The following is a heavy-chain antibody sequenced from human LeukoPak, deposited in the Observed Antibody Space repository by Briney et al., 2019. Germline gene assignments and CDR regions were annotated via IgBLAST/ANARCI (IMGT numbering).Heavy chain of an antibody. CDR3: ARESGGGSYSTKRYYYGMDV. CDR2: VIPILGIA. J-gene: IGHJ6*02. CDR1: GGTFSSYA. D-gene: IGHD1-26*01. Sequence: ASVKVSCKASGGTFSSYAISWVRQAPGQGLEWMGRVIPILGIANYAQKFQGRVTITADKSTSTAYMELSSLRSEDTAVYYCARESGGGSYSTKRYYYGMDVWGQGTTVTVSS. V-gene: IGHV1-69*04.